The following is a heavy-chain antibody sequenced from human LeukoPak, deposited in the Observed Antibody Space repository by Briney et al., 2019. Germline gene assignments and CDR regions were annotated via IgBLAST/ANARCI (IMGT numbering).Heavy chain of an antibody. CDR1: GYTLTSYG. CDR3: AREYEIVVVVAAPMGY. CDR2: ISAYNGNT. Sequence: ASVKVSCKASGYTLTSYGISWVRQAPGQGLEWMGWISAYNGNTNYAQKLQGRVTMTTDTSTSTAYMELRSLRSDDTAVYYCAREYEIVVVVAAPMGYWGQGTLVTVSS. D-gene: IGHD2-15*01. J-gene: IGHJ4*02. V-gene: IGHV1-18*01.